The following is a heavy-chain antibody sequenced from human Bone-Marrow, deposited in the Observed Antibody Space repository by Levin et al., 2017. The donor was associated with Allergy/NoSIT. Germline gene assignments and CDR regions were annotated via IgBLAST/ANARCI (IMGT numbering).Heavy chain of an antibody. J-gene: IGHJ4*02. CDR1: GFNFNTYA. Sequence: GGSLRLSCAASGFNFNTYAMHWVRQAPGKGLEWVAVISYDGVDKHYADSAKGRFTVSRDNYQNTLYLHMNSLTPDDTAVYYCARAPGQFDFWGQGTLVTVSS. CDR3: ARAPGQFDF. CDR2: ISYDGVDK. V-gene: IGHV3-30*01.